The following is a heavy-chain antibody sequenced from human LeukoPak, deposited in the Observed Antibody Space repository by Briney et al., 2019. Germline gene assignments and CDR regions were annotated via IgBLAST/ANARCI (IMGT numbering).Heavy chain of an antibody. CDR1: GFTFSSYA. Sequence: GGSLRLSCAASGFTFSSYAMSWVRQAPGKGLEWVGRIKTKSEGGTIDYAAPVRGRFTISRDDSENTLYLQMNSLKTEDTALYYCSTDQGGDILTGCWGQGTLVTVSS. J-gene: IGHJ4*02. V-gene: IGHV3-15*01. CDR2: IKTKSEGGTI. CDR3: STDQGGDILTGC. D-gene: IGHD3-9*01.